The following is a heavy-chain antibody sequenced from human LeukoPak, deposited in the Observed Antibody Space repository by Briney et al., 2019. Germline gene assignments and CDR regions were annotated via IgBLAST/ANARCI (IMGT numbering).Heavy chain of an antibody. Sequence: ASVKVSCKASGGTFSSYAISWVRQAPGQGLEWMGGIIPIFGTANYAQKFQGRVTITADESTSTAYMELSSLRSEDTAVYYCASGIAARQYYDILTGYFGGMDVWGQGTTVTVSS. D-gene: IGHD3-9*01. J-gene: IGHJ6*02. CDR2: IIPIFGTA. CDR1: GGTFSSYA. CDR3: ASGIAARQYYDILTGYFGGMDV. V-gene: IGHV1-69*13.